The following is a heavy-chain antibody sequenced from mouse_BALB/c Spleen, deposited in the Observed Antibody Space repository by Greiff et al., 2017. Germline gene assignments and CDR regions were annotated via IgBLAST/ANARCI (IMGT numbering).Heavy chain of an antibody. J-gene: IGHJ1*01. D-gene: IGHD1-1*01. Sequence: EVQLQQSGTVLARPGASVKMSCKASGYTFTSYWMHWVKQRPGQGLEWIGAIYPGNSDTSYNQKFKGKAKLTAVTSTSTAYMELSSLTNEDSAVYYCTRGATVVSDWYFDVWGAGTTVTVSS. V-gene: IGHV1-5*01. CDR3: TRGATVVSDWYFDV. CDR2: IYPGNSDT. CDR1: GYTFTSYW.